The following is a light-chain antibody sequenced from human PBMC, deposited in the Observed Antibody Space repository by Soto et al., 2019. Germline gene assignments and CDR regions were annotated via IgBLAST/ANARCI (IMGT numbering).Light chain of an antibody. CDR3: QHYNSSPLT. CDR2: KAS. V-gene: IGKV1-5*03. Sequence: DIQMTQSPSTLSASVGDRVTITCRASQSISSWLAWYQQKPGKAPKLLIYKASSLESGVPSRFSGSGSGTEFTITISSLQPADVSISYCQHYNSSPLTFGGGTKVEIK. CDR1: QSISSW. J-gene: IGKJ4*01.